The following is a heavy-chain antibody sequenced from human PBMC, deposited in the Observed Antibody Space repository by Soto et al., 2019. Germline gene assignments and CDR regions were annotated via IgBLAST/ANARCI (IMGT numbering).Heavy chain of an antibody. Sequence: EVQLLESGGGLVQPGGSLRLSCAASGFTFSSYDMSWVRQAPGKGLEWVSAISGSGGSTYYADAVKGRFTTSRDNSKNTLYLQMNSLRAEDTAVYYCANGRYYYDSSAGFAYWGRGTLVTVSS. D-gene: IGHD3-22*01. CDR2: ISGSGGST. CDR3: ANGRYYYDSSAGFAY. J-gene: IGHJ4*02. V-gene: IGHV3-23*01. CDR1: GFTFSSYD.